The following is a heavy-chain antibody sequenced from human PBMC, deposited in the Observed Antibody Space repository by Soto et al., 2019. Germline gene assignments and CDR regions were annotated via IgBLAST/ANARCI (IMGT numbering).Heavy chain of an antibody. J-gene: IGHJ4*02. V-gene: IGHV3-74*01. CDR3: VRDAIGLGIDY. D-gene: IGHD3-16*01. CDR2: INSDGSST. CDR1: GFTFSSFW. Sequence: EVQLVESGGGLVQPGGSLRLSCAASGFTFSSFWVHWVRQAPGKGLVWVSHINSDGSSTTYADSVKGRFTISRDNAKNTLYLQMNSLRAEDTAVYFRVRDAIGLGIDYWGLGTLVTVSS.